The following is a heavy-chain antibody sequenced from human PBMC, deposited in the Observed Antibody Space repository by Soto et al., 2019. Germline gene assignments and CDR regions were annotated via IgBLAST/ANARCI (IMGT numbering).Heavy chain of an antibody. CDR2: VYSTGGT. Sequence: QVQLQQSGPGLVKPSETLSLTCSVSSGPTSSHNWGWIRHTPGRGLEWIGYVYSTGGTSYNPSLNSRVTISADTSTNHISLTLTSVTAADTAVYYCVRQGIGNLHGLVDVWGQGTTVRVSS. D-gene: IGHD1-1*01. CDR1: SGPTSSHN. J-gene: IGHJ6*02. CDR3: VRQGIGNLHGLVDV. V-gene: IGHV4-59*08.